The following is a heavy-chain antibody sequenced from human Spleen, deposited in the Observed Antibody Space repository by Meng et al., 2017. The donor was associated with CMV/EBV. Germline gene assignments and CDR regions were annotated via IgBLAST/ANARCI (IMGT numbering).Heavy chain of an antibody. CDR1: FNNYY. V-gene: IGHV1-2*02. CDR2: TNPNSGGT. J-gene: IGHJ1*01. Sequence: FNNYYMHWVRQAPGQGLEWMGWTNPNSGGTKYAQRFQGRVTMTMDTSINTAYMELTRLTSDDTSIYYCAKTDCSSSSCFSSAPEYFLHWGQGTLVTVSS. CDR3: AKTDCSSSSCFSSAPEYFLH. D-gene: IGHD2-2*01.